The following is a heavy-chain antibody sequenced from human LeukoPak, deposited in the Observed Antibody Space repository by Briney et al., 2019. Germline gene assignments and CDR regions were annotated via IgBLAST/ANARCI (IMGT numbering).Heavy chain of an antibody. CDR2: INDDGSAT. CDR3: AKELVLLTGYNSMDV. D-gene: IGHD3-9*01. V-gene: IGHV3-74*01. J-gene: IGHJ6*03. Sequence: GGSLRLSCAASGFTFSNYWMHWVRQVPGKGLVWVSRINDDGSATFYADSVKGRFTISRDNSKNTLYLQMNSLRAEDTAVYYCAKELVLLTGYNSMDVWGKGTTVTISS. CDR1: GFTFSNYW.